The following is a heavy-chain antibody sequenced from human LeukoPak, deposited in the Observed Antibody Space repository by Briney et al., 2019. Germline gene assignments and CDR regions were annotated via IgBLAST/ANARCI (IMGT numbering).Heavy chain of an antibody. CDR3: ARQMGLRFPMDY. V-gene: IGHV3-7*03. CDR1: GFTFSSYW. Sequence: GGSLRLSCAASGFTFSSYWMSWVRQSPGKGLEWVANIKQDGSEKYYVDSVKGRFTISRDNAKNSLYLQMNSLRAEDTALYYCARQMGLRFPMDYWGQGTLVTVSS. J-gene: IGHJ4*02. D-gene: IGHD4-17*01. CDR2: IKQDGSEK.